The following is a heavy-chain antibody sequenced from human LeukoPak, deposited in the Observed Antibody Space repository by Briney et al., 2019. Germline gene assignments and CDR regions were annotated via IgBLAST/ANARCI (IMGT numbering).Heavy chain of an antibody. CDR2: IDPNSGGT. J-gene: IGHJ5*02. V-gene: IGHV1-2*02. D-gene: IGHD3-22*01. CDR3: AREGPYDSSGFNWFDP. CDR1: GYTFTGYY. Sequence: ASVKVSCKASGYTFTGYYMHWVGQAPGQGLEWMGWIDPNSGGTNYAQKFQGRVTMTRDTSISTAYMEPSRLRSDDTAVYYCAREGPYDSSGFNWFDPWGQGTLVTVSS.